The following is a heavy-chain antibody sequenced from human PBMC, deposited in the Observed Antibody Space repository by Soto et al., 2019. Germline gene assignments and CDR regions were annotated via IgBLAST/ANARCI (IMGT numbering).Heavy chain of an antibody. J-gene: IGHJ4*02. V-gene: IGHV3-23*01. Sequence: GGSLRLSCVDSRFTFSSYATTWVRQAPGKGLEWVSSISSDGGDTSYADSVMGRFTISRDNSDNTLYLQMDSLRAEDTAIYYCAKLGGGIITSWGQGTLVTVSS. CDR3: AKLGGGIITS. CDR1: RFTFSSYA. D-gene: IGHD3-3*01. CDR2: ISSDGGDT.